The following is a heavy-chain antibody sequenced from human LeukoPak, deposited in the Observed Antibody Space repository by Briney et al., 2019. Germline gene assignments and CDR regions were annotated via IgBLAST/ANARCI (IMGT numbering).Heavy chain of an antibody. D-gene: IGHD3-3*02. J-gene: IGHJ4*02. CDR2: IKQDGSEK. Sequence: GGSLRLSCAASGFTFGSYWMSWVRQAPGKGLEWVANIKQDGSEKYYVDSVKGRFTISRDNAKNSLYLQMNSLRAEDTALYYCAKDISVVPTYYFDYWGQGTLVTVSS. V-gene: IGHV3-7*03. CDR1: GFTFGSYW. CDR3: AKDISVVPTYYFDY.